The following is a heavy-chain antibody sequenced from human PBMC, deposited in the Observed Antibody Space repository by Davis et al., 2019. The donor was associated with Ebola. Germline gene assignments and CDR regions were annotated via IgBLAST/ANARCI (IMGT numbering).Heavy chain of an antibody. CDR3: ARAARTTVGWFDP. V-gene: IGHV4-59*01. D-gene: IGHD6-6*01. CDR2: IYYSGNT. J-gene: IGHJ5*02. CDR1: GGSISNYY. Sequence: MPSETLSLTCTVSGGSISNYYWSWIRQPPGTGLEWIGYIYYSGNTNYNPSLKSRVTILMDTSKNQFSLKLNSVTSSDTAVYYCARAARTTVGWFDPWGQGTLVTVSS.